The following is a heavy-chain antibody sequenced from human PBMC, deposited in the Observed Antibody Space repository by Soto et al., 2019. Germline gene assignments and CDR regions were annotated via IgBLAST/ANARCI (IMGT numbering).Heavy chain of an antibody. J-gene: IGHJ4*02. D-gene: IGHD3-16*01. Sequence: GGSLRLSCAASGFTFNGYEMTWVRQAPGKGLEWVSYIGGTGITRYYADSVKGRFTISRDNAKNSLYLQMNSLRAEDTAVYFCATYRWGSSIDYWGQGTLVTVSS. CDR1: GFTFNGYE. CDR3: ATYRWGSSIDY. V-gene: IGHV3-48*03. CDR2: IGGTGITR.